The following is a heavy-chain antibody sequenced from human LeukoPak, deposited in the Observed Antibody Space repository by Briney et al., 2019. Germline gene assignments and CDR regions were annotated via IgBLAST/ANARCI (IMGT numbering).Heavy chain of an antibody. J-gene: IGHJ4*02. D-gene: IGHD4-23*01. CDR2: INPSGGST. Sequence: GASVKVSCKASGYTFTSYYMHWVRQAPGQGLEWMGIINPSGGSTSYAQKSQGRVTMTRDTSTSTVYMELSSLRSEDTAVYYCARDWLYGGITAGPDYWGQGTLVTVSS. CDR3: ARDWLYGGITAGPDY. CDR1: GYTFTSYY. V-gene: IGHV1-46*01.